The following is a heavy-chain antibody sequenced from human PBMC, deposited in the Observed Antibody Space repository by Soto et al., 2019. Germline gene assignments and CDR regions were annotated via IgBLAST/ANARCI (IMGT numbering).Heavy chain of an antibody. CDR3: AKGGYYSLFDI. D-gene: IGHD3-16*01. J-gene: IGHJ3*02. Sequence: GSLRLSCVASGFPFSSYAMSWVRQTPGKGLEWVSGIRGSGGRTYYADSVKGRFTISRDNSNNTLSLQMHILRVEDTAVYFCAKGGYYSLFDIWGQGTMVTVSS. CDR1: GFPFSSYA. CDR2: IRGSGGRT. V-gene: IGHV3-23*01.